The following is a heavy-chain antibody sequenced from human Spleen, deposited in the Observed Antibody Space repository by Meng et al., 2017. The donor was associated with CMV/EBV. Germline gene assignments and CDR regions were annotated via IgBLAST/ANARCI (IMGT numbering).Heavy chain of an antibody. CDR3: VRGTAASSWYGGD. CDR2: ISGYNGDT. D-gene: IGHD6-13*01. Sequence: ASVKVSCKASGYTFTIYDISWVRQAPGQGLEWMGWISGYNGDTNYVQKLRGRVTMTRDTSTTTVYMELRSLRSDDTAVYYCVRGTAASSWYGGDWGQGTLVTVSS. V-gene: IGHV1-18*01. J-gene: IGHJ4*02. CDR1: GYTFTIYD.